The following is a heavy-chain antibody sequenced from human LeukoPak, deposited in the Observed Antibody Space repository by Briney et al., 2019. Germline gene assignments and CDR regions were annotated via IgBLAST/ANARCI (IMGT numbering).Heavy chain of an antibody. CDR2: INPNSGGT. Sequence: ASVKVSCKASGYIFTGYYMHWVRQAPGQGLEWMGWINPNSGGTNYAQKFQGRVTMTRDTSISTAYMELSRLRSDDTAVYYCAGGRVRGVIIDYWGQGTLVTVSS. J-gene: IGHJ4*02. V-gene: IGHV1-2*02. CDR1: GYIFTGYY. D-gene: IGHD3-10*01. CDR3: AGGRVRGVIIDY.